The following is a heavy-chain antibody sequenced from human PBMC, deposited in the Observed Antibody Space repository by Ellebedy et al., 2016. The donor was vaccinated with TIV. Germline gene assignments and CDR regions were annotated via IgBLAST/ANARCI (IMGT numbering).Heavy chain of an antibody. V-gene: IGHV1-2*04. J-gene: IGHJ4*02. CDR2: TNPNSGGT. D-gene: IGHD3-10*01. CDR1: VYTFTGHY. Sequence: AASVTVSCKASVYTFTGHYMHWVRQALGQGLEWMGWTNPNSGGTNYAQKSQGWVTMTRDTSISTAYMELSRLRSDDTAVYYCASGFRGYAANEGPYYIDYWGQGTLVTVSS. CDR3: ASGFRGYAANEGPYYIDY.